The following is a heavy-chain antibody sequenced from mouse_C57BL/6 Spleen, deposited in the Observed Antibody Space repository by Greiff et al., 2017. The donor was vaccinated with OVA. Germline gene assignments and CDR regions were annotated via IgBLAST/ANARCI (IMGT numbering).Heavy chain of an antibody. CDR1: GFNIKDYY. CDR3: ASDYGSSLEAY. CDR2: IDPEDGET. J-gene: IGHJ3*01. V-gene: IGHV14-2*01. D-gene: IGHD1-1*01. Sequence: VQLQQSGAELVKPGASVKLSCTASGFNIKDYYMHWVKQRTEQGLEWIGRIDPEDGETKYAAKFQGKATITADTSSNTAYLQLSSLTSEDTAVYYCASDYGSSLEAYWGQGTLVTVSA.